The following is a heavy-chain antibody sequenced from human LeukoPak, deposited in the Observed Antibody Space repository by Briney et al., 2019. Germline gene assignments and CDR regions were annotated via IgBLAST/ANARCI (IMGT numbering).Heavy chain of an antibody. J-gene: IGHJ4*02. Sequence: PSETLSLTCTVSGGSISSSSYYWGWIRQPPGKGLEWIGSIYYSGSTYYNPSLKSRVTISVDTSKNQFSLKLSSVTAADTAVYYCARGYYDILTGFRPEDYWGQGTLVTVSS. V-gene: IGHV4-39*01. CDR2: IYYSGST. CDR3: ARGYYDILTGFRPEDY. CDR1: GGSISSSSYY. D-gene: IGHD3-9*01.